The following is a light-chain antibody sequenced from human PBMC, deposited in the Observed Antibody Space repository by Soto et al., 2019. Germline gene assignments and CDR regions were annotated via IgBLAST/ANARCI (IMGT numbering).Light chain of an antibody. CDR1: SSDVGRYNL. J-gene: IGLJ2*01. V-gene: IGLV2-23*01. CDR2: EGS. Sequence: QSVLTQPASVSGSPGQSITISCTGTSSDVGRYNLVSWYQQHPGKAPKLMIYEGSKRPSGVSNRFSGSKSGNTASLTISGLRAEDEADYYCCSYAGSSTYVLFGGGTKVTVL. CDR3: CSYAGSSTYVL.